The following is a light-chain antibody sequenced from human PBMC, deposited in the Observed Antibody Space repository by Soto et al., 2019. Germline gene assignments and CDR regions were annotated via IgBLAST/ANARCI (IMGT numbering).Light chain of an antibody. Sequence: ILLSQSPSTLSVSAGETATLSCGASQSVNRLLAWYPQKPGKSPRLLIYRASTRATGVAARFSGSGSGTEVTLTISSLPSEDFEVYYCQQYNNWPITLGQGTRLEIK. V-gene: IGKV3-15*01. CDR3: QQYNNWPIT. J-gene: IGKJ5*01. CDR1: QSVNRL. CDR2: RAS.